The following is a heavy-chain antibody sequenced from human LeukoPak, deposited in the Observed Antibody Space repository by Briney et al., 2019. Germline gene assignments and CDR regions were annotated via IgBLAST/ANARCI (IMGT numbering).Heavy chain of an antibody. V-gene: IGHV3-64*04. J-gene: IGHJ4*02. CDR3: AKARSGYYYQDY. CDR1: GFTFSSYA. D-gene: IGHD5-12*01. Sequence: GGSLRLSCSASGFTFSSYAMHWVRQAPGKGLEYVSAISSNGGSTYYADSVKGRFTISRDNSKSTLYLQMSSLKVEDTAVYYCAKARSGYYYQDYWGQGILVTVSS. CDR2: ISSNGGST.